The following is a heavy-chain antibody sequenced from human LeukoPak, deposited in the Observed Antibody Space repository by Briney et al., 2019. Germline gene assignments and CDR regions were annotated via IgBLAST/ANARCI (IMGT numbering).Heavy chain of an antibody. CDR3: ARGQYSSSWWRGSNWFDP. Sequence: GASLKSSCKTSGYTFTADYMPGVRHTPGHRLEWRGWINSNSGGTNYAQKFQGRVTTTRDTSISTAYMELSRLGSDDTAVYYCARGQYSSSWWRGSNWFDPWGQGTLVTVSS. D-gene: IGHD6-13*01. J-gene: IGHJ5*02. CDR2: INSNSGGT. V-gene: IGHV1-2*02. CDR1: GYTFTADY.